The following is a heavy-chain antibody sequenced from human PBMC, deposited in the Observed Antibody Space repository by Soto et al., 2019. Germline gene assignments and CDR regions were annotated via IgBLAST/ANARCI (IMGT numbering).Heavy chain of an antibody. Sequence: PSETLSLTCTVSGGSISSSSYYWGWIRQPPGKGLEWIGSIYYSGSTYYNPSLKSRVTISVDTSKNQFSLKLSSVTAADTAVYYCARHGPEFPYSYGYLDYWGQGTLVTVSS. D-gene: IGHD5-18*01. J-gene: IGHJ4*02. V-gene: IGHV4-39*01. CDR3: ARHGPEFPYSYGYLDY. CDR2: IYYSGST. CDR1: GGSISSSSYY.